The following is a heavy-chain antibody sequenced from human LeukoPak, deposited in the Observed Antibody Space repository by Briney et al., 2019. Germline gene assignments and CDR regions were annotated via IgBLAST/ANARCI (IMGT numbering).Heavy chain of an antibody. V-gene: IGHV3-15*01. Sequence: GGSLRLSCAASGFTFSDAWMSWVRQSPGKGLEWVGRIKSKTYGGTTDYAAPVKGRFSISRDDSKNTVYLQMNSQKTEDTAVYYCTTATSYWGQGSLVTVSS. J-gene: IGHJ4*02. CDR1: GFTFSDAW. CDR3: TTATSY. CDR2: IKSKTYGGTT.